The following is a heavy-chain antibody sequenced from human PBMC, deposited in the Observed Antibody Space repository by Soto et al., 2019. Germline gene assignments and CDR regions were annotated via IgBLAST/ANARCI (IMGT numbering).Heavy chain of an antibody. Sequence: QVQLVQSRAEVKNPGASVKVSCKASGYSLTRYGIAWARQAPGQGLEWTGWINTYNGTTNYAQNLQGRVTLTTDTXASTAYMELTSLRSNDTAIYYCAMVDVYVTPSPQDVWGQGTTVIVSS. V-gene: IGHV1-18*01. CDR3: AMVDVYVTPSPQDV. CDR2: INTYNGTT. CDR1: GYSLTRYG. J-gene: IGHJ6*02. D-gene: IGHD3-16*01.